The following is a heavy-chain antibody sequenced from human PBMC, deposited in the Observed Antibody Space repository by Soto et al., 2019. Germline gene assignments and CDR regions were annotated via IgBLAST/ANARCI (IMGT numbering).Heavy chain of an antibody. CDR3: ARGIYYGMDV. V-gene: IGHV4-39*01. Sequence: SETLSLTCTVSGGSISSSSYYLGWIRQPPGKGLEWIGSIYYSGSTYYNPSLKSRVTISVDTSKNQFSLKLSSVTAADTAVYYCARGIYYGMDVWGQGPTVTVSS. CDR2: IYYSGST. J-gene: IGHJ6*02. CDR1: GGSISSSSYY.